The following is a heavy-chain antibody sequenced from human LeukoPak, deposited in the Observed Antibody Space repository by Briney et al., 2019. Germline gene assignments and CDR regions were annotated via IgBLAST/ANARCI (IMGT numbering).Heavy chain of an antibody. Sequence: GGSLRLSCAASGFTFSSYGMHWVRQAPGKGLGWVAVIWYDGSNKYYADSVKGRFTISRDNSKNTLYLQMNSLRAEDTAVYYCARDQGFGSSSFDYWGQGTLVTVSS. CDR2: IWYDGSNK. CDR3: ARDQGFGSSSFDY. CDR1: GFTFSSYG. V-gene: IGHV3-33*01. D-gene: IGHD2-2*01. J-gene: IGHJ4*02.